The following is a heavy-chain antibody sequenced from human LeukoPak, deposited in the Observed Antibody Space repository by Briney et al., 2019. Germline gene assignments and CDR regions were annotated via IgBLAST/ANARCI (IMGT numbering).Heavy chain of an antibody. J-gene: IGHJ3*02. Sequence: ASVKVSCKSSGYTFTSYDINWVRQATGQGLEWMGWMNPNNGNRDYAQKFPGRVNMRMDTSTNTVYIELSSLRSEDTAVYNCARDLGGITMFRGVINSFDIWGQGTMVTVPS. CDR3: ARDLGGITMFRGVINSFDI. CDR2: MNPNNGNR. CDR1: GYTFTSYD. D-gene: IGHD3-10*01. V-gene: IGHV1-8*01.